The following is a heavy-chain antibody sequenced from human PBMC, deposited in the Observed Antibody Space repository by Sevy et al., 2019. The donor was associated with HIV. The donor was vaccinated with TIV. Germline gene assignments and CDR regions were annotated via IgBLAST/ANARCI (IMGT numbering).Heavy chain of an antibody. D-gene: IGHD3-22*01. CDR1: GFTFSSYA. V-gene: IGHV3-23*01. Sequence: GGSLRLSCAASGFTFSSYAMSWVRQAPGKGLEWVSTSRGSGGGTYYADSVKGRFTISRDNSKNTLSLQMNSLRAEDTAVYFCAKGNNYYYDSSGYFDYWGQGTLVTVSS. J-gene: IGHJ4*02. CDR3: AKGNNYYYDSSGYFDY. CDR2: SRGSGGGT.